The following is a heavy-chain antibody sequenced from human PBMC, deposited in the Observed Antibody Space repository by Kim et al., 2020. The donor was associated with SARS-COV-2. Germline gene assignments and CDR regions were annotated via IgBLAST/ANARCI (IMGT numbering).Heavy chain of an antibody. Sequence: GGSLRLSCAASGFTFSSYWMSWVRQAPGKGLEWVANIKQGGNEKYYVDSVKGRFTISRDNAKNSLYLQMNSLRAEDTAVYYCARGCVGDSCNKPVGDYWGQGTLVTVSS. J-gene: IGHJ4*02. V-gene: IGHV3-7*04. CDR3: ARGCVGDSCNKPVGDY. CDR2: IKQGGNEK. CDR1: GFTFSSYW. D-gene: IGHD2-21*01.